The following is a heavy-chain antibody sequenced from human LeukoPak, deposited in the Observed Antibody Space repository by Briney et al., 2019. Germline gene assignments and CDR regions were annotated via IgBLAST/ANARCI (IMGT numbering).Heavy chain of an antibody. Sequence: ASVTVSCKASGYTSTGYYMHWVRQAPGQGLEWMGWINPNSGGTDYAQKFQGRVTMTRDTSISTAYMELSRLRSDDTAVYYCAGGNYYDSTAPAYWGQGTLVTVSS. CDR2: INPNSGGT. D-gene: IGHD3-22*01. CDR3: AGGNYYDSTAPAY. CDR1: GYTSTGYY. J-gene: IGHJ4*02. V-gene: IGHV1-2*02.